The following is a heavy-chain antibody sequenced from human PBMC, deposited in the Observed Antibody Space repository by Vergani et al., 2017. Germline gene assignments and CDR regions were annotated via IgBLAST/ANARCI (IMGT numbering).Heavy chain of an antibody. J-gene: IGHJ4*02. Sequence: QVKLQESGPGLVKPSETMSLTCTVSGSSVNSYYWSWIRQPPGKGLEWMGYVSFRGVTLYDPSVKGSMTISLNTSSNQFSLYLTSVTAADTAVYYCARHGGSGNFYHLFDSWGQGTLVTVSS. V-gene: IGHV4-59*08. CDR3: ARHGGSGNFYHLFDS. CDR2: VSFRGVT. CDR1: GSSVNSYY. D-gene: IGHD3-10*01.